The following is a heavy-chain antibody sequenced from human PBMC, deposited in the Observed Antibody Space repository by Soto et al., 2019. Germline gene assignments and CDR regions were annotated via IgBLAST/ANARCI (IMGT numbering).Heavy chain of an antibody. CDR3: ARVRSRCVGTVCIHYCGMDV. D-gene: IGHD1-1*01. Sequence: PGGSLRLSCAASGFTFSDYWMTWVRQAPGKGLEWVANIKEDGSEKYYVDSVKGRFTISRDNAKNTLYLQMNSLRVEDTAMYYCARVRSRCVGTVCIHYCGMDVWCLGPAVTGS. CDR1: GFTFSDYW. V-gene: IGHV3-7*03. CDR2: IKEDGSEK. J-gene: IGHJ6*02.